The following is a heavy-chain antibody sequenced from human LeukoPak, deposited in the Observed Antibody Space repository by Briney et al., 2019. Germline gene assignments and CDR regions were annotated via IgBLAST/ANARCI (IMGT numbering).Heavy chain of an antibody. CDR1: GFTFSSYA. D-gene: IGHD4-17*01. J-gene: IGHJ4*02. CDR2: ISGSGGST. Sequence: GGSLRLSCAASGFTFSSYAMSWVRQAPGKGLEWASAISGSGGSTYYADSVKGRFTISRDNSKNTLYPQMNSLRAEDTAVYYCAKFKTVTTFWYFDYWGQGTLVTVSS. CDR3: AKFKTVTTFWYFDY. V-gene: IGHV3-23*01.